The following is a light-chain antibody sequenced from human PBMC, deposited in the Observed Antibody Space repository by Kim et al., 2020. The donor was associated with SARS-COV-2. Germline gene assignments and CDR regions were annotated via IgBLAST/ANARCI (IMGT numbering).Light chain of an antibody. J-gene: IGKJ4*01. CDR2: GAS. Sequence: ASVGDRITVTCRESQSISTFLNWDQQKPGKAPKLLIYGASTLQSGLPSRFSGSGSGTDFTLTVFNLQPEDFATYYCQQSYKAPLNFGGGTKVDIK. CDR3: QQSYKAPLN. CDR1: QSISTF. V-gene: IGKV1-39*01.